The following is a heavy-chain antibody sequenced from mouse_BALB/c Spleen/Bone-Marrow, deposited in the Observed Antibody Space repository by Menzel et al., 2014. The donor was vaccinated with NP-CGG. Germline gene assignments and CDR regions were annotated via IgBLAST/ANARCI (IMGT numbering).Heavy chain of an antibody. J-gene: IGHJ2*01. CDR3: ARREYYGSSYLYFDY. Sequence: VQLVESGAELVKPGASVKLSCKASGYTFXSYWMHWVKQRPGQGLEWIGEIDPSDSYTNYNQKFKGKATLTVDKSSSTAYMQLSSLTSEDSAVYYCARREYYGSSYLYFDYWGQGTTLTVSS. V-gene: IGHV1-69*02. CDR2: IDPSDSYT. CDR1: GYTFXSYW. D-gene: IGHD1-1*01.